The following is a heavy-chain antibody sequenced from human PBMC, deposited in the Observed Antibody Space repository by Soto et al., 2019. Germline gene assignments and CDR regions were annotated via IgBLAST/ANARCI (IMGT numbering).Heavy chain of an antibody. Sequence: SETLSLTCTVSGGSISSYYWSWIRQPPGKGLEWIGYIYYSGSTNYNPSLKSRVTISVDTSMNQFSLKLSSVTAADTAVYYCARDLIGYCSSTSCYSGFDPWGQGTLVTVSS. CDR3: ARDLIGYCSSTSCYSGFDP. V-gene: IGHV4-59*01. D-gene: IGHD2-2*01. J-gene: IGHJ5*02. CDR1: GGSISSYY. CDR2: IYYSGST.